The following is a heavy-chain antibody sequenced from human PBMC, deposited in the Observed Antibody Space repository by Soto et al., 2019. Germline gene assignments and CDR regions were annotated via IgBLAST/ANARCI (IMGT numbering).Heavy chain of an antibody. D-gene: IGHD2-2*03. CDR1: GGSFSGYY. CDR2: INHSGST. CDR3: ARGLDNGMDV. J-gene: IGHJ6*02. Sequence: PSETLSLTCAVYGGSFSGYYWSWIRQPPGKGLEWIGEINHSGSTNYNPSLKSRVTISVDTSKNQFSLKLSSVTAADTAVYYCARGLDNGMDVWGQGTTVTVS. V-gene: IGHV4-34*01.